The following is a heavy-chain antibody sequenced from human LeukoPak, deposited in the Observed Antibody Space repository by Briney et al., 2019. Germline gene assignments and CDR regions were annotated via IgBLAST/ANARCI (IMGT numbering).Heavy chain of an antibody. CDR3: AREIGEWSRDVFDI. CDR2: IIPILGIA. CDR1: GYTFTSYD. J-gene: IGHJ3*02. V-gene: IGHV1-69*04. D-gene: IGHD3-10*01. Sequence: GASVKVSCKASGYTFTSYDINWVRQAPGQGLEWMGRIIPILGIANYAQKFQGRVTITADKSTSTAYMELSSLRSEDTAVYYCAREIGEWSRDVFDIWGQGTMVTVSS.